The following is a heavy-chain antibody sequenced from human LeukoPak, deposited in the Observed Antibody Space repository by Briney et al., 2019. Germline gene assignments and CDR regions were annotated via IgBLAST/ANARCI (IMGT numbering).Heavy chain of an antibody. V-gene: IGHV3-23*01. CDR1: GFTFNINA. CDR3: AKAYGDH. CDR2: ISWSGDNT. Sequence: PGGSLRLSCAASGFTFNINAMSWVRRAPGKGLEWVLGISWSGDNTYYADSVKGRFTISRDNSKNTLYLQMNSLRAEDTAVYYCAKAYGDHWGQGTLVTVSS. J-gene: IGHJ4*02. D-gene: IGHD4-17*01.